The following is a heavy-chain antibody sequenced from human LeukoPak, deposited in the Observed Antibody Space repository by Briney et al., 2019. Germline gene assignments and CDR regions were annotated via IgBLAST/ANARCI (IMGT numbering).Heavy chain of an antibody. CDR1: GFTFSSYA. CDR2: ISGSDDT. J-gene: IGHJ4*02. D-gene: IGHD6-19*01. V-gene: IGHV3-23*01. CDR3: AREASGWYLDY. Sequence: GGSLRLSCAASGFTFSSYAMSWVRQAPGKGLEWVSGISGSDDTYYADSVRGRFTISRDNSKNTLYLQMNSLRDEDTAVYYCAREASGWYLDYWGQGTLVTVSS.